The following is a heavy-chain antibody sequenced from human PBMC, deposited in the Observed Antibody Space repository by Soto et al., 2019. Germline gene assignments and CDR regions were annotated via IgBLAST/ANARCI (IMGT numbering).Heavy chain of an antibody. J-gene: IGHJ5*02. V-gene: IGHV4-39*01. CDR2: IYYSGST. CDR3: AGPYYSTAWYWFDP. D-gene: IGHD6-19*01. CDR1: GGSISSSSYY. Sequence: PSETLSLTCTVSGGSISSSSYYWGWIRQPPGKGLEWIGSIYYSGSTYYNPSLKSRVTISVDTSKNQFSLKLSSVTAADTAVYYCAGPYYSTAWYWFDPWGQGTLVTVSS.